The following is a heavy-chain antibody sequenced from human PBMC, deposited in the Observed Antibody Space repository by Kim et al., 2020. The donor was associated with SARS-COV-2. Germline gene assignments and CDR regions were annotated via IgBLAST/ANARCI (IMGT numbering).Heavy chain of an antibody. CDR3: ARDPYSSYAMDL. V-gene: IGHV3-11*05. J-gene: IGHJ6*02. CDR2: VSSSSRYT. D-gene: IGHD1-26*01. CDR1: GFRFSDYD. Sequence: GGSLRLSCAASGFRFSDYDMNWVRQAPGKGLEWLSSVSSSSRYTTYADSVRGRYIISRDNARDSLSLQMDSLQPEDTAVYYCARDPYSSYAMDLWGQGTPVTVS.